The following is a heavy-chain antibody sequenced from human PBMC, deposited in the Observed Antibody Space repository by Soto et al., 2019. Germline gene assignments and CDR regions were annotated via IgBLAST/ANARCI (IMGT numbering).Heavy chain of an antibody. Sequence: EVQLVESGGGLVQPGGSLRLSCAASGFTFSSYWMHWVRQAPGKGLVWVSRINSDGSSTSYADSVKGRFTIARDNAKNTLYLQMTSLRAEDTAVYYCAVAVAGPTAIGYWGQGTLVTVSS. CDR2: INSDGSST. D-gene: IGHD6-19*01. V-gene: IGHV3-74*01. CDR1: GFTFSSYW. CDR3: AVAVAGPTAIGY. J-gene: IGHJ4*02.